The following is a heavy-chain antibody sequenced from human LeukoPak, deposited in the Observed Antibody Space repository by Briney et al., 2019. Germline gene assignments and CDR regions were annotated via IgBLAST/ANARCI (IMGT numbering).Heavy chain of an antibody. Sequence: PGGSLRLSCAASGFTFSSYAMSWVRQAPGKGLEWVANIKQDGSEKYYVDSVKGRFTISRDNAKNSLYLQMNSLRAEDTAVYYCARLLGYCSGGSCYSIRFDYWGQGTLVTVSS. CDR1: GFTFSSYA. CDR3: ARLLGYCSGGSCYSIRFDY. CDR2: IKQDGSEK. D-gene: IGHD2-15*01. V-gene: IGHV3-7*01. J-gene: IGHJ4*02.